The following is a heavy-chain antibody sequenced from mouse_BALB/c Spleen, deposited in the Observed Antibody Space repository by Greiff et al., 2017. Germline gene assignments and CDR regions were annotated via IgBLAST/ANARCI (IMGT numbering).Heavy chain of an antibody. CDR1: GFNIKDTY. CDR3: ARTMITTMDY. J-gene: IGHJ4*01. D-gene: IGHD2-4*01. Sequence: EVKLMESGAELVKPGASVKLSCTASGFNIKDTYMHWVKQRPEQGLEWIGRIDPANGNTKYDPKFQGKATITADTSSNTAYLQLSSLTSEDTAVYYCARTMITTMDYWGQGTSVTVSS. V-gene: IGHV14-3*02. CDR2: IDPANGNT.